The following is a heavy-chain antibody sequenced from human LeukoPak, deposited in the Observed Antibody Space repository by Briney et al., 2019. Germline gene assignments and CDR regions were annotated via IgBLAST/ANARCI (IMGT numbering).Heavy chain of an antibody. CDR3: ARDQLTTVTTSGGYYYYMDV. V-gene: IGHV1-8*01. CDR1: GYTFTSYD. Sequence: ASVKVSCKASGYTFTSYDINWVRQATGQGLEWMGWMNPNSGNTGYAQKFQGRVAMTRNTSISTAYMELSSLRSEDTAVYYCARDQLTTVTTSGGYYYYMDVWGKGTTVTVSS. D-gene: IGHD4-17*01. CDR2: MNPNSGNT. J-gene: IGHJ6*03.